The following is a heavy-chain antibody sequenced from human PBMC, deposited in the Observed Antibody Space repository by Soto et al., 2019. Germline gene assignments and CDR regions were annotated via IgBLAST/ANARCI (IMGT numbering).Heavy chain of an antibody. CDR2: IYYTRST. CDR3: AIQRYDIVTGFYNYGMDV. CDR1: GGSISSSSYY. J-gene: IGHJ6*02. D-gene: IGHD3-9*01. Sequence: PSETLSLTCTVSGGSISSSSYYWGWIRQPPGKGLEWIGSIYYTRSTYLNPSLKSRVTISVDTSKNQFSLKLTSVTDADTAVYYCAIQRYDIVTGFYNYGMDVWGQGTTVTVSS. V-gene: IGHV4-39*01.